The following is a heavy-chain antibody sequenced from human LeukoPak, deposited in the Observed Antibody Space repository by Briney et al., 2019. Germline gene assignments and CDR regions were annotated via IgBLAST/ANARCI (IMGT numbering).Heavy chain of an antibody. J-gene: IGHJ4*02. D-gene: IGHD3-22*01. CDR2: ISGSGGST. V-gene: IGHV3-23*01. CDR3: ATTRRITMIVVVITPFDY. CDR1: GFTFSSYA. Sequence: GGSLRLSCAASGFTFSSYAMSWVRPAPGKGLEWVSAISGSGGSTYYADSVKGRFTISRDNSENTLYLQMNSLRAKDTAVYYCATTRRITMIVVVITPFDYWGQGTLVTVSS.